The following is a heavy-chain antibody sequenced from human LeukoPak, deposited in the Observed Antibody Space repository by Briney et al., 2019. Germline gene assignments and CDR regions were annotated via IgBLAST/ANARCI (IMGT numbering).Heavy chain of an antibody. D-gene: IGHD3-10*01. CDR1: GGSISSYY. CDR3: ARDRLVRGYYMDV. CDR2: IYTTGST. J-gene: IGHJ6*03. Sequence: SETLSLTCTVSGGSISSYYWTWIRQPAGKGLEWIGRIYTTGSTNYNPSLKSRVTMSVDTSENQFSLKLSSVTAADTAVYYCARDRLVRGYYMDVWGKGTTVTVSS. V-gene: IGHV4-4*07.